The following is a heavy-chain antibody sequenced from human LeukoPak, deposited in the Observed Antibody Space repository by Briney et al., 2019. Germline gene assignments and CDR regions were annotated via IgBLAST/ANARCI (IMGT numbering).Heavy chain of an antibody. CDR3: ARASMGYYYYYMDV. V-gene: IGHV4-38-2*01. J-gene: IGHJ6*03. D-gene: IGHD2-8*01. CDR2: IYHSGST. CDR1: GYSVSSGYF. Sequence: SETLSLTCAVSGYSVSSGYFGGWIRQPPGKGLEWIGSIYHSGSTYYNPSLKSRVTISVDTSKNQFSLKLNSVTAADTAVYYCARASMGYYYYYMDVWGKGTTVTVSS.